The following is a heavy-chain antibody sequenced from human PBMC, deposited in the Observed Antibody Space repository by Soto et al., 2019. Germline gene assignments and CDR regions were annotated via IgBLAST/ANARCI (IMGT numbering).Heavy chain of an antibody. CDR1: GASIYNGGYF. CDR2: IHNSGSP. D-gene: IGHD2-21*02. Sequence: VSGASIYNGGYFWSWIRQSPGKGLEWIGHIHNSGSPYNNPSLKSRVTISADTSMNQFSLALTSVTAADTAVYYWTRDGVVVVTAIIYWGQGTLVTVSS. J-gene: IGHJ4*02. V-gene: IGHV4-30-4*01. CDR3: TRDGVVVVTAIIY.